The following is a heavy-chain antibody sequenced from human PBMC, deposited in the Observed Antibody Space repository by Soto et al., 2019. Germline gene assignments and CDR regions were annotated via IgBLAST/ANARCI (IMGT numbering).Heavy chain of an antibody. J-gene: IGHJ6*03. D-gene: IGHD4-17*01. V-gene: IGHV1-18*01. CDR3: ARVLTMTTSPGGYYYYYMDV. CDR1: GYTFTSYG. Sequence: ASVKVSCKAAGYTFTSYGISWVRQAPGQGLEWMGWISAYNGNTNYAQKLQGRVTMTTDPSTSTAYMELRSLRSDDTAVYYCARVLTMTTSPGGYYYYYMDVWGKGTTVTVSS. CDR2: ISAYNGNT.